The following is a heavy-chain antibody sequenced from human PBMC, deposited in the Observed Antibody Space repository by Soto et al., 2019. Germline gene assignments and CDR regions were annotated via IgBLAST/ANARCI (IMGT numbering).Heavy chain of an antibody. V-gene: IGHV3-74*01. CDR2: IKSDGSWA. CDR1: GFTFSSYW. J-gene: IGHJ4*02. D-gene: IGHD3-22*01. Sequence: EVQLVESGGGLVQPGGSLRLSCTASGFTFSSYWMHWVRQAPGKGLEWVSRIKSDGSWALYADSMEGRLTISIDNAKNTLYLQMNSMSAEDTAVYYCVRGDGDYSDGNGYLGRHWGQGTLVTVSS. CDR3: VRGDGDYSDGNGYLGRH.